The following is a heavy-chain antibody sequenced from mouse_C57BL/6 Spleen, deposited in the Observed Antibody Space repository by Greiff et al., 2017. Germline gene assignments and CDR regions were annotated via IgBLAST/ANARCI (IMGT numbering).Heavy chain of an antibody. D-gene: IGHD1-1*01. J-gene: IGHJ1*03. CDR1: GYAFSSYW. CDR3: ARRDGSSYVGYFDV. Sequence: QVQLQQSGAELVKPGASVKISCKASGYAFSSYWMNWVKQRPGKGLEWIGQIYPGDGDTNYNGKFKGKATLTADKSSSTAYMQLSSLTSEDSAVYFCARRDGSSYVGYFDVWGTGTTVTVSS. CDR2: IYPGDGDT. V-gene: IGHV1-80*01.